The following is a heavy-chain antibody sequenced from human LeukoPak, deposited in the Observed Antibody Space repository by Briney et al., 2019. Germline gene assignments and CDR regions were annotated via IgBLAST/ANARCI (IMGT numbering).Heavy chain of an antibody. CDR2: IYYSGST. D-gene: IGHD1-20*01. V-gene: IGHV4-61*01. Sequence: PSETLSLTCAVSGYSISSGYYWGWIRQPPGKGLEWIGYIYYSGSTNYNPSLKSRVTISVDTSKNQFSLKLSSVTAADTAVYYCARGITGTIDYWGQGTLVTVSS. CDR3: ARGITGTIDY. CDR1: GYSISSGYY. J-gene: IGHJ4*02.